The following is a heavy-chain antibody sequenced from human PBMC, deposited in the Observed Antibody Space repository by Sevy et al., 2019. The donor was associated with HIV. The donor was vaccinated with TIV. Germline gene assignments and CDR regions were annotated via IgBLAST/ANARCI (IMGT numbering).Heavy chain of an antibody. CDR1: GFTFSNYY. CDR3: ANRAGPIFDN. Sequence: GESLKISCVVSGFTFSNYYMSWVRQAPGKGLEWVSVISDSGGYTSYTDSVKGRFTISRDNSKNTLYLQMNSLRVEDTAIHYCANRAGPIFDNWGQGTLVTVSS. J-gene: IGHJ4*02. V-gene: IGHV3-23*01. CDR2: ISDSGGYT. D-gene: IGHD6-19*01.